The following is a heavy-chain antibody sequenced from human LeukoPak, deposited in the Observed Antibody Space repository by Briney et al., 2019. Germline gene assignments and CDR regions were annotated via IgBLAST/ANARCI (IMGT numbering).Heavy chain of an antibody. D-gene: IGHD3-10*01. J-gene: IGHJ5*01. CDR2: ISAYNGNT. V-gene: IGHV1-18*01. CDR3: AREEVYYGSGTSTVSWFDY. CDR1: GYTFTSYG. Sequence: ASVKVSCKASGYTFTSYGISWVRQAPGQGLEWMGWISAYNGNTNYAQKLQGRVTMTTDTSTSTAYMELRSLRSDDTAVYYCAREEVYYGSGTSTVSWFDYWGQGTLVTVSS.